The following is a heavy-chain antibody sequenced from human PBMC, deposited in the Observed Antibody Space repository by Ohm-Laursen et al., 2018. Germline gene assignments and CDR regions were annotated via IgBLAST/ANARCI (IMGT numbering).Heavy chain of an antibody. D-gene: IGHD3-22*01. J-gene: IGHJ2*01. CDR1: GGSVSSGIYY. CDR3: ARIRSYYETTFDL. V-gene: IGHV4-61*01. Sequence: SQTLSLTCTVSGGSVSSGIYYWGWIRQPPGKGPEWIAYIYYSGSTSYNPSLKSRLTISVDTSKNQFSLKLSSVTAADTAVYYCARIRSYYETTFDLWGRGTLVTVSS. CDR2: IYYSGST.